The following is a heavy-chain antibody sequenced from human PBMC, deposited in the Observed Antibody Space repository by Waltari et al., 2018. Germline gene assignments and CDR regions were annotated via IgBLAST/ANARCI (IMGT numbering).Heavy chain of an antibody. CDR2: ISSSSSTI. V-gene: IGHV3-48*04. CDR3: ASGGSYFNFDY. D-gene: IGHD1-26*01. CDR1: GLTFSSDS. Sequence: EVQLVESGGGLVQPGGSLRLSGAASGLTFSSDSMNWVRQAPGKGLEWVSYISSSSSTIYYADSVKGRFTISRDNAKNSLYLQMNSLRAEDTAVYYCASGGSYFNFDYWGQGTLVTVSS. J-gene: IGHJ4*02.